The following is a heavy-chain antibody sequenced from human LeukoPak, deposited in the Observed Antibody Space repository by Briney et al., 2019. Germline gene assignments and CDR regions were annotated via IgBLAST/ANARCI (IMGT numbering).Heavy chain of an antibody. CDR3: ARELAVAGTEYYFDY. V-gene: IGHV4-34*01. CDR1: GGSFSGYY. CDR2: INHSGST. D-gene: IGHD6-19*01. Sequence: PSETLSLTCAVYGGSFSGYYWSWIRQPPGKGLEWIGEINHSGSTNYNPSLKSRVTISVDTSKNQFSLKLSSVTAADTAVYYCARELAVAGTEYYFDYWGQGTLVTVSS. J-gene: IGHJ4*02.